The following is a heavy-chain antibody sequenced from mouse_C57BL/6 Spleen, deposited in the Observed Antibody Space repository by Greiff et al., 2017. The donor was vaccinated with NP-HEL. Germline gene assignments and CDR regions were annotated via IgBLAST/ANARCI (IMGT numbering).Heavy chain of an antibody. CDR3: ARNGAINWDEDYAMDY. CDR1: GFSLTSYG. CDR2: IWSGGST. J-gene: IGHJ4*01. D-gene: IGHD4-1*02. Sequence: QVQLKQSGPGLVQPSQSLSITCTVSGFSLTSYGVHWVRQSPGKGLEWLGVIWSGGSTDYNAAFISRLNISKDNSKSQVFFKMNSLQADDTAIYYCARNGAINWDEDYAMDYWGQGTSVTVSS. V-gene: IGHV2-2*01.